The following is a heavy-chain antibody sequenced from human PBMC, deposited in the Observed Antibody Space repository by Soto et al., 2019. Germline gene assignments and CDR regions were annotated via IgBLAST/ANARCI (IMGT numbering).Heavy chain of an antibody. D-gene: IGHD6-6*01. CDR2: IYYSGST. Sequence: SETLSLTCTVSGGSISSYYWSWIRQPPGKGLEWIGYIYYSGSTNYNPSLKSRVTISVDTSKNQFSLKLSSVTAADTAVYYCASTNYSSSSLYYYYYMDVWGKGTTVTVSS. V-gene: IGHV4-59*01. CDR3: ASTNYSSSSLYYYYYMDV. J-gene: IGHJ6*03. CDR1: GGSISSYY.